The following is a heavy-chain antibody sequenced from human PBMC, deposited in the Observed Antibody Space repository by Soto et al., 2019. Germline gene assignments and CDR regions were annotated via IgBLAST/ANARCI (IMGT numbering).Heavy chain of an antibody. Sequence: SLILNCAPSGLCCSGYYMSWIGEAPGKGLEWVSYISFNGDVTRYSDSVEGRFTVSRDNAKKSLYLQMNSLRVEDTAVYYCARENGHPGHNYAMDVWGQGTTVTVSS. CDR3: ARENGHPGHNYAMDV. CDR2: ISFNGDVT. CDR1: GLCCSGYY. D-gene: IGHD2-8*01. J-gene: IGHJ6*02. V-gene: IGHV3-11*01.